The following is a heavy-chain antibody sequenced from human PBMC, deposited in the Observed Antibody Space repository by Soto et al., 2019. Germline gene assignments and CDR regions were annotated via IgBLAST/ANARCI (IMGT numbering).Heavy chain of an antibody. Sequence: QVKLQESGPGLVKPSETLSLTCTVSGGSVSSGPYYWSWIRQPPGEGLEWIGYLYYSGSTNYNPSLKSRVTISVNTSKSQVSLKLKSVTAADTAVYYCARGVYKWWFDLWGQGTLVTVSS. CDR2: LYYSGST. CDR3: ARGVYKWWFDL. CDR1: GGSVSSGPYY. V-gene: IGHV4-61*01. D-gene: IGHD1-20*01. J-gene: IGHJ5*02.